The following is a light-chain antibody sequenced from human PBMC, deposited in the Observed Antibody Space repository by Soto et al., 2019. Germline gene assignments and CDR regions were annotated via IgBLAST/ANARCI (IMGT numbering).Light chain of an antibody. CDR1: QSVSSY. J-gene: IGKJ5*01. Sequence: EIVLTQSPATLSLSPGERATLSCRASQSVSSYLAWYQQRPGQAPRLLIYGASNRATGIPARFSGSGSGTAFTLTISSLEAEDFAVYYCQQRPDWPMTFGQGTRLEIK. V-gene: IGKV3-11*01. CDR3: QQRPDWPMT. CDR2: GAS.